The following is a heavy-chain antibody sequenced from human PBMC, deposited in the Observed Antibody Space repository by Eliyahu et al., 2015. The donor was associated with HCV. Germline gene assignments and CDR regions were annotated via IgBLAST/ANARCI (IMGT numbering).Heavy chain of an antibody. CDR1: GFXFSGLH. CDR2: ASFDGTVE. J-gene: IGHJ4*02. CDR3: ALSSGSYFNTLGVAFDS. Sequence: QVHLVESGGGVVQPGGSLRLSCAASGFXFSGLHVLGVRQAPGKGLEWVAGASFDGTVEYYPDSVKGRFTISRDNSKNTLYLQINTLRAEDTAVYYCALSSGSYFNTLGVAFDSWGQGTLVTVSS. V-gene: IGHV3-30*03. D-gene: IGHD3-10*01.